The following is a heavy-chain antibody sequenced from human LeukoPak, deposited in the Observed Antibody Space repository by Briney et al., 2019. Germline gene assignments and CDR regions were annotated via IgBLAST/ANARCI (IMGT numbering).Heavy chain of an antibody. CDR1: GFTFSSYG. CDR3: ARGGVAGTIKNPYYFDY. J-gene: IGHJ4*02. D-gene: IGHD6-19*01. V-gene: IGHV3-23*01. CDR2: ISGSGGST. Sequence: GGTLRLSCAASGFTFSSYGMSWVRQAPGKGLEWVSAISGSGGSTYYADSVKGRFTISRDNSKNTLYLQMNSLRAEDTAVYYCARGGVAGTIKNPYYFDYWGQGTLVTVSS.